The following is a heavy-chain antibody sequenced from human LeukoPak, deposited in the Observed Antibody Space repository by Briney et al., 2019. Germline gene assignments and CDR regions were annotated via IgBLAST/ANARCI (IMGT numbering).Heavy chain of an antibody. Sequence: GASVKVSCKASGYTFTDYYMHWVRQAPGQGLEWMGWINPNSGGTNYAQKFQGRVTMTRDTSISTAYMELSRLRSDDTAVYYCARVDTAMVTPDYWGQGTLVTVSS. CDR3: ARVDTAMVTPDY. J-gene: IGHJ4*02. V-gene: IGHV1-2*02. CDR2: INPNSGGT. CDR1: GYTFTDYY. D-gene: IGHD5-18*01.